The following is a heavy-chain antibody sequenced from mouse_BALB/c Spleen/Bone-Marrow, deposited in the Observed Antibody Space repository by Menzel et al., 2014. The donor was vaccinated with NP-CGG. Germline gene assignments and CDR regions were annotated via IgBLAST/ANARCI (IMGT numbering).Heavy chain of an antibody. CDR2: IYPGDGDT. Sequence: QVQLQQSGPELVKPGASVKISCKASGYAFSSSWMNWVKQRPGQGLERIGRIYPGDGDTNYNGKFKGKATLTADKSSSTAYMQLSSLTSVDSAVYFCARGGLGLDYWGQGTTLTVSS. CDR3: ARGGLGLDY. J-gene: IGHJ2*01. CDR1: GYAFSSSW. D-gene: IGHD3-3*01. V-gene: IGHV1-82*01.